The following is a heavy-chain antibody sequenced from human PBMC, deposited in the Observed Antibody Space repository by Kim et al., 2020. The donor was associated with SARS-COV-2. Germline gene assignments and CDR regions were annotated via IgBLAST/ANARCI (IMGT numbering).Heavy chain of an antibody. J-gene: IGHJ4*02. CDR2: IKSKTDGGTT. Sequence: GGSLRLSCAASGFTFSNAWMSWVRQAPGKGLEWVGRIKSKTDGGTTDYAAPVKGRFTISRDDSKNTLYLQMNSLKTEDTAVYYCTTDMGGSYWGSYFDYWGQGPLVTVSS. CDR3: TTDMGGSYWGSYFDY. D-gene: IGHD1-26*01. CDR1: GFTFSNAW. V-gene: IGHV3-15*01.